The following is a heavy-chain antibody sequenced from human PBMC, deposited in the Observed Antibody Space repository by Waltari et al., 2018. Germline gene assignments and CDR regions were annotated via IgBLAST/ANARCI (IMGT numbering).Heavy chain of an antibody. J-gene: IGHJ3*02. D-gene: IGHD5-12*01. CDR1: GFTFDDYA. CDR3: AKDKTVATPYDAFDI. V-gene: IGHV3-9*01. Sequence: EVQLVESGGGLVQPGRSLRLSCAASGFTFDDYAMHWVRQAPGKGLEWVSGISWNSGSRCDADSVKGRFTISRDNAKNSLYLQMNSLRAEDTALYYCAKDKTVATPYDAFDIWGQGTMVTVSS. CDR2: ISWNSGSR.